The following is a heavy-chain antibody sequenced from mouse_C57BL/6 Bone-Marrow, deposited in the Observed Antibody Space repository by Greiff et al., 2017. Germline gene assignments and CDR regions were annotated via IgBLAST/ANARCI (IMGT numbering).Heavy chain of an antibody. CDR2: IFPGDGDT. CDR3: ARTGLVVAY. J-gene: IGHJ3*01. CDR1: GYAFSSSW. V-gene: IGHV1-82*01. D-gene: IGHD3-3*01. Sequence: VKLMESGPELVKPGASVKISCTASGYAFSSSWMNWVKQRPGKGLEWIGRIFPGDGDTNYNGKFKGKATLTADNASSTAYMQLSSLTSEDSAVYLCARTGLVVAYWGQGTLVTVSA.